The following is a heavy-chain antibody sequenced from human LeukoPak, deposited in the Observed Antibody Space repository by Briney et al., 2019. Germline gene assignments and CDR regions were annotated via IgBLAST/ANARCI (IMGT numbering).Heavy chain of an antibody. CDR2: INPNSGGT. V-gene: IGHV1-2*02. Sequence: ASVKVSCKASGYTFTGYYMHWVRQAPGQGLEWMGWINPNSGGTSYAQKFQGRVTMTRDTSISTAYMELSRLRSDDTAVYYCACRHIVVVPAADPFDYWGQGTLVTVSS. D-gene: IGHD2-2*01. CDR3: ACRHIVVVPAADPFDY. CDR1: GYTFTGYY. J-gene: IGHJ4*02.